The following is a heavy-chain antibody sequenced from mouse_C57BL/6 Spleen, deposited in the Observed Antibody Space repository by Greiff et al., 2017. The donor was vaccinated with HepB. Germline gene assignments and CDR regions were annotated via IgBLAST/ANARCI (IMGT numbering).Heavy chain of an antibody. CDR2: ISSGGSYT. CDR3: ARRWDYGFDY. D-gene: IGHD2-4*01. CDR1: GFTFSSYG. V-gene: IGHV5-6*01. J-gene: IGHJ2*01. Sequence: EVHLVESGGDLVKPGGSLKLSCAASGFTFSSYGMSWVRQTPDKRLEWVATISSGGSYTYYPDSVKGRFTISRDNAKNTLYLQMSSLKSEDTAMYYCARRWDYGFDYWGQGTTLTVSS.